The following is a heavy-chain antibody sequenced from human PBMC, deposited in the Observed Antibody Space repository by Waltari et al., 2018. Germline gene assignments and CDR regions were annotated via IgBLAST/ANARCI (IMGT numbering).Heavy chain of an antibody. V-gene: IGHV1-69*13. CDR1: GGTFSSYR. J-gene: IGHJ5*02. CDR3: ATPRGYDSNWFDP. D-gene: IGHD5-12*01. CDR2: IIAIFGTA. Sequence: QVQLVQSEAEVKKPGSSVKVSCKASGGTFSSYRNSWVRQAHGQGLEWMGGIIAIFGTANYAQKFQGRVTITADESTIPAYMELSSLRSEDTAVYYCATPRGYDSNWFDPWGQGTLVTVSS.